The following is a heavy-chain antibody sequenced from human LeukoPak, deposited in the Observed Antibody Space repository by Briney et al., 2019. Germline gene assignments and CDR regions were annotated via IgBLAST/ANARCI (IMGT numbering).Heavy chain of an antibody. CDR1: GFPLSDRY. V-gene: IGHV3-72*01. J-gene: IGHJ4*01. Sequence: SLRLSSAPSGFPLSDRYMDCVRQAPWNGPECLARSRNGAKSYTTDYAASVRGRFTISRDDSQNSLYLQMRSLKPEDTAVYHCVRVAYTSDWHFDSWGHGTLVTVSS. CDR3: VRVAYTSDWHFDS. D-gene: IGHD6-19*01. CDR2: SRNGAKSYTT.